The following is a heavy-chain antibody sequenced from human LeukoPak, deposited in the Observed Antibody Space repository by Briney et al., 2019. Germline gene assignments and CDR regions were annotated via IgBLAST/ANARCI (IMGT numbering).Heavy chain of an antibody. V-gene: IGHV4-39*01. Sequence: PSETLSLTCTVAGGSISSSGYYWGWSRQPPGKGLEWIGSIYYSGSTYYNPSLNSRVTISVDTSKNQFSLKLSSVTAADTAVYYCARTGNTAVPHYFDYWGQGALVTVSS. CDR1: GGSISSSGYY. D-gene: IGHD3-10*01. CDR3: ARTGNTAVPHYFDY. J-gene: IGHJ4*02. CDR2: IYYSGST.